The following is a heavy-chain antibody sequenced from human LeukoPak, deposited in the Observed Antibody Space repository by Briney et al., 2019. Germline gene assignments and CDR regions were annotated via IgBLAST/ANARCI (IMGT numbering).Heavy chain of an antibody. CDR1: GFTFSSYA. CDR2: ISYDGSNK. V-gene: IGHV3-30-3*01. J-gene: IGHJ3*02. D-gene: IGHD6-13*01. CDR3: ARAGSSDAFDI. Sequence: GGSLRLSCAASGFTFSSYAMHWVRQAPGKGLEWVAVISYDGSNKYYADSVKGRFTISRDNSKNTLYLQMNSLRAEDTAVYYCARAGSSDAFDIWGQGTMVTVSS.